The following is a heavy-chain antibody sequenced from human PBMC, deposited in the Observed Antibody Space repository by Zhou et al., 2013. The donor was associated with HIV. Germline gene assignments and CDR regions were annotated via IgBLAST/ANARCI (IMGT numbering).Heavy chain of an antibody. Sequence: QVQLVQSGGEVKKPGASVTVSCTAFGRTFSSYAINWVRQAPGQGLEWIGGIVPIFATPNYAQKFEGRVTITADESTSTVYMELKRLSSDDTAVYYCARDRDVVPIVAATSWFDSWGRGTLVTVSS. CDR2: IVPIFATP. V-gene: IGHV1-69*13. D-gene: IGHD2-15*01. CDR3: ARDRDVVPIVAATSWFDS. CDR1: GRTFSSYA. J-gene: IGHJ5*01.